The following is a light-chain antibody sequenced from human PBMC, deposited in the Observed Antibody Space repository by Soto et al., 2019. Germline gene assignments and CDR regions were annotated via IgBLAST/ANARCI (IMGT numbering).Light chain of an antibody. Sequence: ESVLTQSPGTLSLSPGERATLSCLASQSVSSSYLAWYQQKPGQAPRLLIYGASSRATGIPDRFSGSGSGTDFSIKISSLEPEEFAVYFCQQYGSSPLFSGGTKVDIK. V-gene: IGKV3-20*01. J-gene: IGKJ4*01. CDR1: QSVSSSY. CDR3: QQYGSSPL. CDR2: GAS.